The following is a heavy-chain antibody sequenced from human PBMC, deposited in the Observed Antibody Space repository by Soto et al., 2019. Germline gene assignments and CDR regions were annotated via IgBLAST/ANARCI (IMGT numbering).Heavy chain of an antibody. CDR2: INPNNGGT. V-gene: IGHV1-2*02. CDR1: GYTFTGHY. D-gene: IGHD6-13*01. CDR3: ARVSSEGAGTFPLDC. J-gene: IGHJ4*02. Sequence: QVQLVQSGAEVKKSGASVKVSCKASGYTFTGHYMHWVRQAPGQGLEWMGWINPNNGGTNYAQKFQGRVTMTRVTSISTAYMELSGLRSDDTAVYYCARVSSEGAGTFPLDCWGQGSLVTVSS.